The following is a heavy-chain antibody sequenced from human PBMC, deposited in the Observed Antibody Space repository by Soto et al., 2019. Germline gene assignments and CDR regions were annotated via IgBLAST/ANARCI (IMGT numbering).Heavy chain of an antibody. J-gene: IGHJ4*02. Sequence: QVQLQESGPGLVEPSGTLSLTCGVSGGSISTHNWWSWVRQSPGRGLEWIGEIYRYGGTNYNPSLKSRLPMSVDRSKIQFSLELTSVTAADTAVYYCAREKGAGTYMGFDYWGQGTLVTVSS. CDR2: IYRYGGT. V-gene: IGHV4-4*02. CDR3: AREKGAGTYMGFDY. D-gene: IGHD3-10*01. CDR1: GGSISTHNW.